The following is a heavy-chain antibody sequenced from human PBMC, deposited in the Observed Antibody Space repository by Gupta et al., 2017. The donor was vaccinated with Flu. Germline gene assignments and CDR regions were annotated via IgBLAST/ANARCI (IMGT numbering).Heavy chain of an antibody. CDR2: SSGRADSP. Sequence: EVQLLESGGGLVQPGGSLRLSCAASGFTFSDYAMSWVRQAPGKGPEWVSVSSGRADSPEYADSVKGRFTISRDNSKNARYLQMNSLRVDDTAVYYCAKSDCINSGCHVKDCWGQGTLVTVSS. V-gene: IGHV3-23*01. D-gene: IGHD6-25*01. J-gene: IGHJ4*02. CDR3: AKSDCINSGCHVKDC. CDR1: GFTFSDYA.